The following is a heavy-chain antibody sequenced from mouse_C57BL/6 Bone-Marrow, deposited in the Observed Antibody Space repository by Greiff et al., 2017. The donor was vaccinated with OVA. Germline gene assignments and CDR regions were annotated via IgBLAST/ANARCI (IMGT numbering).Heavy chain of an antibody. CDR1: GYSITSGYY. D-gene: IGHD4-1*01. V-gene: IGHV3-6*01. Sequence: EVQLQQSGPGLVKPSQSLSLTCSVTGYSITSGYYWNWIRQFPGNKLEWMGYISYDGSNNYNPSLKNRISITRDTSKNQFFLKLNSVTTEDTATYYCATGEAYWGQGTLVTVSA. J-gene: IGHJ3*01. CDR3: ATGEAY. CDR2: ISYDGSN.